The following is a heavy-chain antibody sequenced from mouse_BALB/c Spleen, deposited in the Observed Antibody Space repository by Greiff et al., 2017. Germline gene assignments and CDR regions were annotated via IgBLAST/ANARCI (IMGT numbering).Heavy chain of an antibody. CDR3: TREGTYDGYYGDFDY. V-gene: IGHV5-6-4*01. CDR2: ISSGGSYT. CDR1: GFTFSSYT. D-gene: IGHD2-3*01. Sequence: EVQLMESGGGLVKPGGSLKLSCAASGFTFSSYTMSWVRQTPEKRLEWVATISSGGSYTYYPDSVKGRFTISRDNAKNTLYLQMSSLKSEDTAMYYCTREGTYDGYYGDFDYWGQGTTLTVSS. J-gene: IGHJ2*01.